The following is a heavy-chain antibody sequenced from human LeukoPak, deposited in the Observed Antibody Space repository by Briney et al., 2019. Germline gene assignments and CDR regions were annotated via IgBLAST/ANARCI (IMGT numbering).Heavy chain of an antibody. V-gene: IGHV4-39*01. CDR2: IYYSGST. D-gene: IGHD6-19*01. Sequence: SETLSLTCTASGGSISSSSYYWGWIRQPPGKGLEWIGSIYYSGSTYYNPSLKSRVTISVDTSKNQFSLKLSSVTAADTAVYYCARHYRRSIAVASGFGYWGQGTLVTVSS. CDR1: GGSISSSSYY. J-gene: IGHJ4*02. CDR3: ARHYRRSIAVASGFGY.